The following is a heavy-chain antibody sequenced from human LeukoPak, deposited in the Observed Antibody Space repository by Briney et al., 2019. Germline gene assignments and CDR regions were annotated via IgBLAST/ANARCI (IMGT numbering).Heavy chain of an antibody. CDR3: AKAVVGGILTGYVYYYGMDV. D-gene: IGHD3-9*01. CDR1: GFTFSSYG. V-gene: IGHV3-30*18. CDR2: ISYDGSNK. Sequence: GRSLRLSCAASGFTFSSYGMHWVRQAPGKGLEWVAVISYDGSNKYYADSVKGRFTISRDNSKNTLYLQMNSLRAEDTAVYYCAKAVVGGILTGYVYYYGMDVWGQGTTVTVSS. J-gene: IGHJ6*02.